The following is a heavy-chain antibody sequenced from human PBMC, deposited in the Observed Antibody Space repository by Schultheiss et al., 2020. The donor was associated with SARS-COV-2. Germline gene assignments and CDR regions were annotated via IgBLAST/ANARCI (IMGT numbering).Heavy chain of an antibody. J-gene: IGHJ4*02. CDR2: ISGSGGST. CDR3: TTDESVPNFDY. CDR1: GFTFSSYG. V-gene: IGHV3-23*01. Sequence: GGSLRLSCAASGFTFSSYGMHWVRQAPGKGLEWVSAISGSGGSTYYADSVKGRFTISRDNSKNTLYLQMNSLKTEDTAVYYCTTDESVPNFDYWGQGTLVTVSS.